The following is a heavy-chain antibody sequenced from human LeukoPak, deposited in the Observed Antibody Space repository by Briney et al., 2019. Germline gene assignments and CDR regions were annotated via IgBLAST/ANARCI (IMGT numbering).Heavy chain of an antibody. J-gene: IGHJ4*02. D-gene: IGHD2-15*01. Sequence: ASVKVSCKASGGTFSSYAISWVRQAPGQGLEWMGGIIPIFGTANYVQKFQGRVTITADESTSTAYMELSSLRSEDTAVYYCASDWRGGGSQLDYWGQGTLVTVSS. CDR1: GGTFSSYA. V-gene: IGHV1-69*13. CDR3: ASDWRGGGSQLDY. CDR2: IIPIFGTA.